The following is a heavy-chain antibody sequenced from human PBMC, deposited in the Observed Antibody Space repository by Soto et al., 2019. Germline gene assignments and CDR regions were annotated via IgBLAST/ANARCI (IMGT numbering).Heavy chain of an antibody. CDR3: ARGAKGYDILTGYYNVRYYFDY. J-gene: IGHJ4*02. Sequence: SETLSLTCAVSGGSFSGYYWSWIRQPPGKGLEWIGEINHSGSTNYNPSLKSRVTISVDTSKNQFSLKLSSVTAADTAVYYCARGAKGYDILTGYYNVRYYFDYWGQGTLVTVSS. V-gene: IGHV4-34*01. D-gene: IGHD3-9*01. CDR1: GGSFSGYY. CDR2: INHSGST.